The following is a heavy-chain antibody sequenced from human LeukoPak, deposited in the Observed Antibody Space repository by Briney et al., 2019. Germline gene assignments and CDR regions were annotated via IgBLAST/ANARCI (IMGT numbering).Heavy chain of an antibody. CDR3: ASSGWYLLTFDY. Sequence: SVTLSLTCTVSGGSISSYYWSWIRQPAGKGLEWIGRIYTSGSTNYNPSLKSRVTMSVDTSKNQFSLKLSSVTAADTAVYYCASSGWYLLTFDYWGQGTLVTVSP. V-gene: IGHV4-4*07. CDR1: GGSISSYY. J-gene: IGHJ4*02. D-gene: IGHD6-19*01. CDR2: IYTSGST.